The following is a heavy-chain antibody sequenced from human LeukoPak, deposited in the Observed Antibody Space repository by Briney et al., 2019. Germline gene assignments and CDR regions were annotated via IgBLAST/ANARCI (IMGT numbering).Heavy chain of an antibody. J-gene: IGHJ4*02. Sequence: PGRSLRLSCAASGFTFGDYGMHWVRQAPGKGLEWVSGISWNSANIDYADSVKGRFTISRDNAKNSLYLQMNSLRAEDTAVYYCAKNLEDCSSTSCYYFDYWGQGTLVTVSS. V-gene: IGHV3-9*01. D-gene: IGHD2-2*01. CDR2: ISWNSANI. CDR1: GFTFGDYG. CDR3: AKNLEDCSSTSCYYFDY.